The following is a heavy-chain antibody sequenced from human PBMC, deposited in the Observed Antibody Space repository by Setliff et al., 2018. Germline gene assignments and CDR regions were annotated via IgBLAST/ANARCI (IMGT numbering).Heavy chain of an antibody. V-gene: IGHV1-3*01. Sequence: GASVKVSCKASGYTFTSYAMHWVRQAPGQRLEWMGWINAGNGNTKYSQKFQGRVTITRDTSASTAYMELSSLRSEDTAVYYCARDGVGVPAIDYGMDVWGQGTLVTVSS. CDR2: INAGNGNT. CDR3: ARDGVGVPAIDYGMDV. J-gene: IGHJ6*02. CDR1: GYTFTSYA. D-gene: IGHD2-2*01.